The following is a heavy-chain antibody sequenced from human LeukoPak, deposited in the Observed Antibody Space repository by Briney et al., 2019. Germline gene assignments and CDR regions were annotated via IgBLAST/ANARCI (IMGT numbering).Heavy chain of an antibody. D-gene: IGHD4-17*01. CDR1: GFSFSSYG. CDR3: AKRPSDYGDYVSYPDY. J-gene: IGHJ4*02. V-gene: IGHV3-30*18. Sequence: GGSLRLSCAASGFSFSSYGMHWVRQAPGKGLEWVGVITDDGGRTDYADSVKGRFTISRDNSKNTLYLQMNSLRAEDTAVYCCAKRPSDYGDYVSYPDYWRQGTLVSVPS. CDR2: ITDDGGRT.